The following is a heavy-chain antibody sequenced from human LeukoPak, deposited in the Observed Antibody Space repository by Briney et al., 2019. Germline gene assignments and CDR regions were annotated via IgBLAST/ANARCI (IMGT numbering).Heavy chain of an antibody. J-gene: IGHJ3*02. Sequence: ASVKVSCKASGYTFTSYAMNWVRQAPGQGLEWMGWINADNHNTKYSQKFQGRVTITGDTSASTAYLELSSLRSEDSAVYYCARPPYPYYYDSSDEWAFDIWGQGTMVTVSS. V-gene: IGHV1-3*01. CDR1: GYTFTSYA. CDR2: INADNHNT. D-gene: IGHD3-22*01. CDR3: ARPPYPYYYDSSDEWAFDI.